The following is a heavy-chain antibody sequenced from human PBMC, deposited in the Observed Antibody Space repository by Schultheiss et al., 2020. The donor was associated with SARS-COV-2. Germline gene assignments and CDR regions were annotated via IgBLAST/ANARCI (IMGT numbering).Heavy chain of an antibody. D-gene: IGHD3-22*01. CDR3: ARPFDSSGYSLDAFDI. CDR1: GGSISSYY. Sequence: SQTLSLTCPVSGGSISSYYWGWIRQPPGKGLEWIGRIYYSGSTYYNPSLKSRVTISVDTSKNQFSLKLSSVTAADTAVYYCARPFDSSGYSLDAFDIWGQGTMVTVAS. V-gene: IGHV4-39*01. J-gene: IGHJ3*02. CDR2: IYYSGST.